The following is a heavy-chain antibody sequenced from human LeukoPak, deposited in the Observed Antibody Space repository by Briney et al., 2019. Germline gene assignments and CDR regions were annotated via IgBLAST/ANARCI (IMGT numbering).Heavy chain of an antibody. D-gene: IGHD5-24*01. CDR2: IYSGGST. V-gene: IGHV3-53*04. J-gene: IGHJ4*02. CDR3: AGVNCGYNLKARQSNYYFDY. CDR1: GFTVSSNY. Sequence: GGSLRLSCAASGFTVSSNYMSWVRQAPGKGLEWVSVIYSGGSTYYADSVKGRFTISRHNSKNTLYLQMNSLRAEDTAVYYCAGVNCGYNLKARQSNYYFDYWGQGTLVTVSS.